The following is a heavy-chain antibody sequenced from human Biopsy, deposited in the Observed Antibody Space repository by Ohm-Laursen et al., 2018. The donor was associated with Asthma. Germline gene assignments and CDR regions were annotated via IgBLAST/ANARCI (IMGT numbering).Heavy chain of an antibody. J-gene: IGHJ5*02. CDR1: GFSFRTPGVG. CDR2: IYWDDYN. D-gene: IGHD3-9*01. CDR3: ALSQDSGFDDHSPSWFDP. V-gene: IGHV2-5*02. Sequence: TQTLTLTSSFSGFSFRTPGVGVGWIRQSPGKALEWLALIYWDDYNLFRPSLKRRLTITKDPSKNQVVLTMTKVDPVDSGTYYCALSQDSGFDDHSPSWFDPWGQGTLVTVSS.